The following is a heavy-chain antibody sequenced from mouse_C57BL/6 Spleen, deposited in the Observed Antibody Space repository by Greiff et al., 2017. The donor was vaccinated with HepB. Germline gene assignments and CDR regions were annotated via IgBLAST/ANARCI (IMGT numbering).Heavy chain of an antibody. V-gene: IGHV1-82*01. D-gene: IGHD3-2*02. Sequence: VQGVESGPELVKPGASVKISCKASGYAFSSSWMNWVKQRPGKGLEWIGRIYPGDGDTNYNGKFKGKATLTADKSSSTAYMQLSSLTSEDSAVYFCARRDSSGLDYWGQGTTLTVSS. J-gene: IGHJ2*01. CDR2: IYPGDGDT. CDR3: ARRDSSGLDY. CDR1: GYAFSSSW.